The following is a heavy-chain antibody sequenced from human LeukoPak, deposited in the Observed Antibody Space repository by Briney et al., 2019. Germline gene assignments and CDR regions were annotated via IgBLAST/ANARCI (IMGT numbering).Heavy chain of an antibody. CDR2: ISGDSAGK. CDR1: GITLSNYG. J-gene: IGHJ4*02. Sequence: GGSLRLSCAVSGITLSNYGMSWVRQAPGKGLEWVSTISGDSAGKYFAASVKGRSTVSRDNSNHTVYLQMNSLRAEDTAVYYCARQMGSRSYNPSDFWGQGTLVTVSS. V-gene: IGHV3-23*01. CDR3: ARQMGSRSYNPSDF. D-gene: IGHD3-10*01.